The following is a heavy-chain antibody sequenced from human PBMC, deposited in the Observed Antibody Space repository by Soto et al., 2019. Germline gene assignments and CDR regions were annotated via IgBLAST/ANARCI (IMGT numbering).Heavy chain of an antibody. D-gene: IGHD2-8*01. Sequence: QVQLVQSGAEVKKPGSSVKVSCKASGGTFSSYAISWVRQAPGQGLEWMGGIIPIFGTANYAQKFQGRVTITADESTSTAYMERSSLRAEDTAVYDCAREMELGYCTNGVCSGFDYWGQGTLVTVSS. J-gene: IGHJ4*02. CDR1: GGTFSSYA. CDR3: AREMELGYCTNGVCSGFDY. V-gene: IGHV1-69*12. CDR2: IIPIFGTA.